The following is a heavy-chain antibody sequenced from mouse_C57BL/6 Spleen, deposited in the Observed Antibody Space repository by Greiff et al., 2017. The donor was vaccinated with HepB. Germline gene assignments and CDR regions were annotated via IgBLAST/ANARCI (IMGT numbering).Heavy chain of an antibody. CDR1: GYAFSSSW. Sequence: VKLQESGPELVKPGASVKISCKASGYAFSSSWMNWVKQRPGKGLEWIGRIYPGDGDTNYNGKFKGKATLTADKSSSTAYMQLSSLTSEDSAVYFCAREAYGFDYWGQGTTLTVSS. CDR2: IYPGDGDT. CDR3: AREAYGFDY. V-gene: IGHV1-82*01. J-gene: IGHJ2*01. D-gene: IGHD1-1*01.